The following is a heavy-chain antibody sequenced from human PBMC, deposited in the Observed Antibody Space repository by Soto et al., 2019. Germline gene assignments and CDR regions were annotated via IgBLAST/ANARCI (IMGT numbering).Heavy chain of an antibody. CDR1: GYTFTSYD. J-gene: IGHJ4*02. CDR3: TRDSRTALFDY. Sequence: QVQLVQSGAEVKKPGASVKVSCKASGYTFTSYDINWVRQATGQGLEWMGWIATNTGNPTYAQGFTGRFVFSLDTSVTTAYLQIYSLKAEDTAIYYCTRDSRTALFDYWGQGTLVTASS. CDR2: IATNTGNP. V-gene: IGHV7-4-1*01. D-gene: IGHD2-2*01.